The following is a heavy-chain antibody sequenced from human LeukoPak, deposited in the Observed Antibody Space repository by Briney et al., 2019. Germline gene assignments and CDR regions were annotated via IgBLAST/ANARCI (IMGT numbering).Heavy chain of an antibody. J-gene: IGHJ4*02. Sequence: PGGSLRLSCAASGFTFGSYAMYWVRQAPGKGLEWVSGIFGSGGSAHYADSVKGRFTTSRDNSKNTVYLQMDSLRAEDTATYYCAKTTTGYSSGRYPAWPIDYWGEGTLVTVSS. D-gene: IGHD2-15*01. CDR1: GFTFGSYA. CDR2: IFGSGGSA. V-gene: IGHV3-23*01. CDR3: AKTTTGYSSGRYPAWPIDY.